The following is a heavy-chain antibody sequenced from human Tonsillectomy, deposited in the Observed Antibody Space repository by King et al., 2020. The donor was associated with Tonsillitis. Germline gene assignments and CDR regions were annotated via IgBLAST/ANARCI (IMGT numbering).Heavy chain of an antibody. D-gene: IGHD3-10*01. V-gene: IGHV4-39*02. Sequence: MQLQESGPGLVKPSETLSLTCTVSGGSISSDSHYWGWIRQPPGKGLEWIGNIYYSGSYYNASLKSRVTISIDTSKNHFSLKLTSVTAADTAVYYCARTSMVRGDPLFWGQGTLVTVSS. CDR2: IYYSGS. CDR3: ARTSMVRGDPLF. CDR1: GGSISSDSHY. J-gene: IGHJ4*02.